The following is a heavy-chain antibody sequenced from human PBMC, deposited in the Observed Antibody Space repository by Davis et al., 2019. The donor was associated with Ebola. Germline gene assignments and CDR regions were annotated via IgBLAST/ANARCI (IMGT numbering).Heavy chain of an antibody. CDR3: ARQRTQWRQYGMDV. CDR2: INHSGST. J-gene: IGHJ6*02. Sequence: MPSETLSLTCAVYGGSFSGYYCSWIRQPPGKGLEWIGEINHSGSTNYNPSPKSRVTISVDTSNNQFSLKLSYVTAADTAVYYGARQRTQWRQYGMDVWGQGTTVTVSS. V-gene: IGHV4-34*01. CDR1: GGSFSGYY. D-gene: IGHD6-19*01.